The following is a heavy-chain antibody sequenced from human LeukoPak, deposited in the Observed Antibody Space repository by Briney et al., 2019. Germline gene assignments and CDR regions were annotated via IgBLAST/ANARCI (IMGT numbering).Heavy chain of an antibody. CDR2: IYTSGST. D-gene: IGHD1-26*01. CDR3: ARLAKWELPGVDY. J-gene: IGHJ4*02. CDR1: GGSMSSDNFY. V-gene: IGHV4-61*02. Sequence: SETLSLTCTVSGGSMSSDNFYWSWIRQPAGEGLEWIGRIYTSGSTNYNPSLKSRVTMSVDTSKNQFSLKLSSVTAADTAVYYCARLAKWELPGVDYWGQGTLVTVSS.